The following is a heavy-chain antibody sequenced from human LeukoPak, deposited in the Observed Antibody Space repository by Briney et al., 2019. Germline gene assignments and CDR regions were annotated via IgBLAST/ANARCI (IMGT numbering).Heavy chain of an antibody. CDR1: GFTVSTNY. V-gene: IGHV3-53*01. D-gene: IGHD1-26*01. Sequence: GGSLRLTCAASGFTVSTNYMSWVRQAPGMGLEWVSVIYSGGSTYYADSVKGRFTISRDNSKNTLYLQMNSLRAEDTAVYYCARGRGSYYFDYWGQGTLVTVSS. CDR2: IYSGGST. J-gene: IGHJ4*02. CDR3: ARGRGSYYFDY.